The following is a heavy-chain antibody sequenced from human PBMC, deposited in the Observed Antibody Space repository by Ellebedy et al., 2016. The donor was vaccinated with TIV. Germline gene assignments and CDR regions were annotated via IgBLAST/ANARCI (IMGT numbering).Heavy chain of an antibody. CDR3: ARGRRFFYYYGMDV. J-gene: IGHJ6*02. CDR1: GGSFSGYF. Sequence: MPSETLSLTFAVYGGSFSGYFWTWIRQPPGKGLEWIGEINHGGSTNYNPSLKSRVSISVDTSKTQFSLKLSSVTAADTAVYYCARGRRFFYYYGMDVWGQGTTVTVSS. D-gene: IGHD3-3*01. V-gene: IGHV4-34*01. CDR2: INHGGST.